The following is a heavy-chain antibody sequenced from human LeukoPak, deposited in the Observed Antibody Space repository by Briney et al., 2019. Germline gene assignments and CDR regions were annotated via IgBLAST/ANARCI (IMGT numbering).Heavy chain of an antibody. CDR1: GFTFSSYA. CDR2: ISYDGSNK. J-gene: IGHJ4*02. CDR3: AKLADTILMIYAIDY. Sequence: GGSLRLSCAASGFTFSSYAMHWVRQAPGKGLEWVAVISYDGSNKYYADSVKGRFTISRDNSKNTLYLQMNSLRAEDTAMYYCAKLADTILMIYAIDYWGQGTLVTVSS. V-gene: IGHV3-30*04. D-gene: IGHD2-8*01.